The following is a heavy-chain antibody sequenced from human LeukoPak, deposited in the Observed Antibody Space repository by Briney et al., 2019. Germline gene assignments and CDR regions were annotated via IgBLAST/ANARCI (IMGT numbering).Heavy chain of an antibody. CDR1: GFTFDDYG. CDR3: ARGKGVEYFDWLLPYYFDY. V-gene: IGHV3-20*04. D-gene: IGHD3-9*01. J-gene: IGHJ4*02. CDR2: INWNGGST. Sequence: GGSLRLSCAASGFTFDDYGMSWVRQAPGKGLEWVSGINWNGGSTGYADSVKGRFTISRDNAKNSLYLQMNSLRAEDTALYYCARGKGVEYFDWLLPYYFDYWGQGTLVTVSS.